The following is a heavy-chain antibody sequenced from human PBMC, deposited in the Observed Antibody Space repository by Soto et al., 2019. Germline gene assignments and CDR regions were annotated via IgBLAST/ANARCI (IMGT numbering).Heavy chain of an antibody. CDR3: ARHGRWHDLDI. Sequence: QVQLQESGPGLVKPSETLSLTCTVSGGSISSYYWSWIRQPPGKGLEWIGYIYYSGSTNYNPSLKRRVTISVDTSKLPFSLKLSSVTAADTAVYYCARHGRWHDLDIWGQGTMVTVSS. CDR1: GGSISSYY. J-gene: IGHJ3*02. CDR2: IYYSGST. V-gene: IGHV4-59*08. D-gene: IGHD1-1*01.